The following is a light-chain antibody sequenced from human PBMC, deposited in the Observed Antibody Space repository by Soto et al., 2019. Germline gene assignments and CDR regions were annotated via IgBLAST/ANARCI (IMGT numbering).Light chain of an antibody. V-gene: IGKV3-15*01. CDR3: QQYHQWPIT. CDR1: QSLYTN. Sequence: EIVLTQSPATQSVSPGAPATLSCRASQSLYTNLAWYQQKPGRAPRVLIYAASTRATGIPGRFTGIGSGTEFTLTISSLQSEDFAVYYCQQYHQWPITFGQGTRLENK. CDR2: AAS. J-gene: IGKJ5*01.